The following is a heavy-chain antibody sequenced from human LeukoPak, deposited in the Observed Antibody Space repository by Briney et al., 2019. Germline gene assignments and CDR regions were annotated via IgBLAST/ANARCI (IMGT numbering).Heavy chain of an antibody. V-gene: IGHV4-39*01. CDR3: ARRPRLGYFDY. J-gene: IGHJ4*02. CDR2: IYYSGST. Sequence: SATLSLTCTVSGGSINSSSSYWGWIRQPPGKGLEWIGSIYYSGSTYYNPSLKSRVTISVDTSKNQFSLKLSSVTAADTAVYYCARRPRLGYFDYWGQGTLVTVSS. D-gene: IGHD3-16*01. CDR1: GGSINSSSSY.